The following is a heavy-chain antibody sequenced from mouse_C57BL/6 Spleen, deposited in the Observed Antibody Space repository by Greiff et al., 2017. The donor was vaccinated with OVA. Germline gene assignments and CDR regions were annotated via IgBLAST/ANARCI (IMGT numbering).Heavy chain of an antibody. J-gene: IGHJ4*01. CDR1: GFTFSDYG. CDR3: ARNYYGSSYQYYYAMDY. CDR2: ISSGRSTI. Sequence: EVKLMESGGGLVKPGGSLKLSCAASGFTFSDYGMHWVRQAPEKGLEWVAYISSGRSTIYYADTVQGRFTISRDNAKNTLFLQMTSLRSEDTAMYYCARNYYGSSYQYYYAMDYWGQGTSVTVSS. V-gene: IGHV5-17*01. D-gene: IGHD1-1*01.